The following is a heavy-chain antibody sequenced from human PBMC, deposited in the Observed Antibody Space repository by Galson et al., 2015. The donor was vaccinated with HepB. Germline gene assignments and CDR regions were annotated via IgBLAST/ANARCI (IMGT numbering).Heavy chain of an antibody. V-gene: IGHV1-2*02. CDR3: ARGRFVVGATTIPIN. Sequence: SVKVSCKASGYTFTGYYMHWVRQAPGQGLEWMGWINPNSGGTNYAQKFQGRVTMTRDTSISTAYMELSRLRSDDTAVYYCARGRFVVGATTIPINWGQGTLVTVSS. CDR2: INPNSGGT. D-gene: IGHD1-26*01. CDR1: GYTFTGYY. J-gene: IGHJ4*02.